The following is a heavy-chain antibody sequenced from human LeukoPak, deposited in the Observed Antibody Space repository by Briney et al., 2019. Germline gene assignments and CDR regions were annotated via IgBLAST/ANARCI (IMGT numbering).Heavy chain of an antibody. Sequence: SETLSLTCAVYGGSYSGYYWSWIRQPPGKGLEWIGEINHSGSTNYNPSLKSRVTISVDTSKNQFSLKLSSVTAADTAVYYCARGPGYSSSDGAFDIWGQGTMVTVSS. CDR3: ARGPGYSSSDGAFDI. V-gene: IGHV4-34*01. CDR2: INHSGST. D-gene: IGHD6-13*01. J-gene: IGHJ3*02. CDR1: GGSYSGYY.